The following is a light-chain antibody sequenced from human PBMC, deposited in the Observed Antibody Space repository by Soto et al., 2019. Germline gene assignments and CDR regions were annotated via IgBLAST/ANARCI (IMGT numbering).Light chain of an antibody. J-gene: IGLJ3*02. V-gene: IGLV4-60*02. CDR1: SGHSSYI. Sequence: QSVLTQSSSASASLGSSVKLTCTLSSGHSSYIIAWHQQQPGKAPRYLMKLEGSGSYNKGSGVPDRFSGSSSGADRYLTISNLQFEDEADYYCETWDSNPWVFGGGTKVTVL. CDR2: LEGSGSY. CDR3: ETWDSNPWV.